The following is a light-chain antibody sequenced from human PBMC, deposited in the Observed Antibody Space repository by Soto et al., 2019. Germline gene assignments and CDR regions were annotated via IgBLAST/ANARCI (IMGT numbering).Light chain of an antibody. V-gene: IGKV3-20*01. CDR2: GAS. J-gene: IGKJ2*01. Sequence: EIVLTQSPGTLSLSPGEGATLSCRASQSVSSIYLAWYQQKPGQAPRLLIYGASSRATDIPDRFSGSGSGTDFTLTISRLEPEDFAVYYCQHYRSSPYTFGQGTKLEIK. CDR3: QHYRSSPYT. CDR1: QSVSSIY.